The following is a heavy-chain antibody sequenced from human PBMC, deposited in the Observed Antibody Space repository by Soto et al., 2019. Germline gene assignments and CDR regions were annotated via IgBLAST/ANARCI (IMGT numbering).Heavy chain of an antibody. CDR3: ARAYSGSYEGAFDI. CDR1: GGSFSGYY. V-gene: IGHV4-34*01. CDR2: INHSGST. Sequence: XATLSLTCAVYGGSFSGYYWSWIRQPPGKGLEWIGEINHSGSTNYNPSLKSRVTISVDTSKNQFSLKLSSVTAADTAVYYCARAYSGSYEGAFDIWGQGTMVTVSS. J-gene: IGHJ3*02. D-gene: IGHD1-26*01.